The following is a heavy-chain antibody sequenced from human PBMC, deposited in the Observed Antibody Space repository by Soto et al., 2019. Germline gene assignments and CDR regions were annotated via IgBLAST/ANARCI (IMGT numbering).Heavy chain of an antibody. CDR3: ARGCYSSSWYKYFDL. Sequence: GESLKISCKGSGYSFTSYWIGWVRQMPGKGLEWMGIIYPGDSDTRYSPSFQGQVTISADKSISTAYLQWSSLKASDTAMYYCARGCYSSSWYKYFDLWGRGTLVTVSS. J-gene: IGHJ2*01. V-gene: IGHV5-51*01. CDR2: IYPGDSDT. D-gene: IGHD6-13*01. CDR1: GYSFTSYW.